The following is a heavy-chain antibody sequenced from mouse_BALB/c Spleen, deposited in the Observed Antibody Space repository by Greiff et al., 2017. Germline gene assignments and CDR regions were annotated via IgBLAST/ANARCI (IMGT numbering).Heavy chain of an antibody. CDR3: APIYDGYTWFAY. CDR2: IDPANGNT. CDR1: GFNIKDTY. V-gene: IGHV14-3*02. D-gene: IGHD2-3*01. Sequence: EVKLVESGAELVKPGASVKLSCTASGFNIKDTYMHWVKQRTEQGLEWIGRIDPANGNTKYDPKFQGKATITADTSSNTAYLQLSSLTSEDTAVYYCAPIYDGYTWFAYWGQGTLVTVSA. J-gene: IGHJ3*01.